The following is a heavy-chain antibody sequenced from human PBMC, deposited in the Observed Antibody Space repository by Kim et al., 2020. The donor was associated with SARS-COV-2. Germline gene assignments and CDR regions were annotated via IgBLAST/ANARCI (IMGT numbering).Heavy chain of an antibody. CDR3: ARAFLSYYGMDV. J-gene: IGHJ6*02. Sequence: SETLSLTCAVYGGSFSGYYWSWIRQPPGKGLEWIGEINHSGSTNYNPSLKSRVTISVDTSKNQFSLKLSSVTAADTAVYYCARAFLSYYGMDVWGQGTTVTVSS. V-gene: IGHV4-34*01. CDR1: GGSFSGYY. CDR2: INHSGST.